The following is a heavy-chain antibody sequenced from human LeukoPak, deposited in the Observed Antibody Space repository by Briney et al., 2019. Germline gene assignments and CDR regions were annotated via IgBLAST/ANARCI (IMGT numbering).Heavy chain of an antibody. V-gene: IGHV4-34*01. CDR1: GESMIEHY. D-gene: IGHD3-10*01. CDR3: ARATASGSGRAYDH. J-gene: IGHJ4*02. Sequence: SETLSLTCAVYGESMIEHYWTWIRQPPGKRLEWIGEIHHSGGTNSNPSLKNRVTMSIDMSKNQFSLKLNSVTAADTAVYYCARATASGSGRAYDHWAQGNLVPVPS. CDR2: IHHSGGT.